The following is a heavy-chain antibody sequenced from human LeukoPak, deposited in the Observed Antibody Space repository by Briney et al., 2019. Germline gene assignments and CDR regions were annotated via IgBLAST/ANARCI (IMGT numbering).Heavy chain of an antibody. Sequence: QAGGSLRLSCAASGFTFSNSAISWVRQAPGKGLEWVSTLSGSGITTYYADSVKGRFTISRDNSKNTLYLQMNSLRAEDTAVYYCAKGIYSSGWSYFDYWGHGTLVTVSS. CDR3: AKGIYSSGWSYFDY. D-gene: IGHD6-19*01. CDR2: LSGSGITT. J-gene: IGHJ4*01. V-gene: IGHV3-23*01. CDR1: GFTFSNSA.